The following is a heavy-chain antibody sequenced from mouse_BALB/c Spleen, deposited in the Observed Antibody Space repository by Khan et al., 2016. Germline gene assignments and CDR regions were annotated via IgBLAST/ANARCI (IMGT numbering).Heavy chain of an antibody. J-gene: IGHJ2*01. Sequence: VQLQQPGAELVKPGAPVKLSCTASGFNIKNTYIHWVKLRPEQGLEWIGRIDPANGNTKYDPKFQGKATMTADTSSNTACLHHSKLTSEDTAVFYCAGHSVSSYDYWGQGTILTVS. D-gene: IGHD2-12*01. V-gene: IGHV14-3*02. CDR1: GFNIKNTY. CDR3: AGHSVSSYDY. CDR2: IDPANGNT.